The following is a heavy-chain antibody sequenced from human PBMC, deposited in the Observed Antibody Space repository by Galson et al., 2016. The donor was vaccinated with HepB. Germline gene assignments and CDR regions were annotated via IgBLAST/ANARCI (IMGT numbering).Heavy chain of an antibody. CDR2: IWYDGSNK. J-gene: IGHJ4*02. D-gene: IGHD6-13*01. CDR3: AREKDSRSWYNFDY. CDR1: GFTFSSYG. V-gene: IGHV3-33*01. Sequence: SLRLSCAASGFTFSSYGMHWVRQAPGKGLEWVAVIWYDGSNKYYADSVKGRFTISRDNSKNTLFLQMNSLRAEDTAVYYCAREKDSRSWYNFDYWGQGTLVTVSS.